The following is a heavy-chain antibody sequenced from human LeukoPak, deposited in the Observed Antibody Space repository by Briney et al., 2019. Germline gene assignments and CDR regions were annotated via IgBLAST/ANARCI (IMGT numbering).Heavy chain of an antibody. J-gene: IGHJ4*02. D-gene: IGHD1-26*01. CDR2: TTPIFGTA. CDR3: ARGIVGATHFDY. CDR1: GGTFSSYA. Sequence: SVKLSCKASGGTFSSYAISWVRQAPGQGLEWMGGTTPIFGTANYAQKFQGRVTITAGESTSTAYMELSSLRSEDAAVYYCARGIVGATHFDYWGQGTLVTVSS. V-gene: IGHV1-69*13.